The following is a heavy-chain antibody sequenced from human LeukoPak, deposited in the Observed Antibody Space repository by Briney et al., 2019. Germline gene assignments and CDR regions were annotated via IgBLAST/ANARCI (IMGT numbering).Heavy chain of an antibody. CDR1: GFTFSSYW. V-gene: IGHV3-7*01. CDR2: IKQDGSEK. Sequence: GGSLRLSCAASGFTFSSYWMSWVRQAPGKGLEWVANIKQDGSEKYYVDSVKGRFTISRDSAKNSLYLQMNSLRAEDTAVYYCARAVVVVAGDAFDIWGQGTMVTVSS. D-gene: IGHD2-15*01. CDR3: ARAVVVVAGDAFDI. J-gene: IGHJ3*02.